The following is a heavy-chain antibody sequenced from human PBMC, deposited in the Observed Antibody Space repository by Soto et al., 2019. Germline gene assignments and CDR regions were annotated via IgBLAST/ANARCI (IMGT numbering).Heavy chain of an antibody. Sequence: SETLSLTCTVSGGSISSRGYYCSWIRQPPGKGLEWIGTIYYSGSTYYNPSLKSRVTISVDTSKNQFSLKLSSVTAADTAVYYCARVVDDYGDYFIDYWGQGPRVTVSS. D-gene: IGHD4-17*01. J-gene: IGHJ4*02. CDR2: IYYSGST. CDR3: ARVVDDYGDYFIDY. V-gene: IGHV4-39*01. CDR1: GGSISSRGYY.